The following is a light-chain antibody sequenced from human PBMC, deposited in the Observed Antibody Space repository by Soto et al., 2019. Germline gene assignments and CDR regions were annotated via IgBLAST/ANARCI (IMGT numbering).Light chain of an antibody. CDR2: EVS. V-gene: IGLV2-18*02. CDR1: SSDVGSYNR. J-gene: IGLJ2*01. Sequence: QSALTQPPSVSGSPGQSVTISCTGASSDVGSYNRVSWYQQPPGTAPKLMIYEVSNRPSGVPDRFSGSKSGNTASLTISGLQAEDEADYYCSSYTSSSTLVVFGGRTKLTVL. CDR3: SSYTSSSTLVV.